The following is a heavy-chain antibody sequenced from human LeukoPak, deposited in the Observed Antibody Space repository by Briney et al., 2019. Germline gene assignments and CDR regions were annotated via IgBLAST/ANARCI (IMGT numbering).Heavy chain of an antibody. CDR3: ARIRSYYDSGYYPYYIDY. J-gene: IGHJ4*02. CDR2: IHYSGST. D-gene: IGHD3-22*01. Sequence: PSETLSLTCTVSGGSISSSSYYWGWIRQPPGKGLEWIGTIHYSGSTYYKASLKSRVTISIDTSKKQFSLTLSSVTAADTAVYYCARIRSYYDSGYYPYYIDYWGQGILVTVSS. V-gene: IGHV4-39*07. CDR1: GGSISSSSYY.